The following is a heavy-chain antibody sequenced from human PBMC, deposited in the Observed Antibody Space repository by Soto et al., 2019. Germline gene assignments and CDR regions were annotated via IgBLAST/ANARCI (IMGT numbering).Heavy chain of an antibody. CDR3: ARGRPPSLSYDILTGYYFDAFDI. D-gene: IGHD3-9*01. J-gene: IGHJ3*02. Sequence: GASVKVSCKASGYTFTGYYMHWVRQAPGQGLEWMGWINPNSGGTNYAQKFQGWVTMTRDTSISTAYMELSRLRPDDTAVYYCARGRPPSLSYDILTGYYFDAFDIWGQGTMVTVSS. CDR2: INPNSGGT. V-gene: IGHV1-2*04. CDR1: GYTFTGYY.